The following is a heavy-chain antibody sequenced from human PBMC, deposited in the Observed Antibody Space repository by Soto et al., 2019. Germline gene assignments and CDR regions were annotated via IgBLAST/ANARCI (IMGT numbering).Heavy chain of an antibody. CDR2: ISYDGSNK. CDR1: GFTFSSYG. D-gene: IGHD3-22*01. Sequence: QAVGSLRLSCAASGFTFSSYGMHWVRQAPGKGLEWVAVISYDGSNKYYADSVKGRFTISRDNSKNTLYLQMNSLRAEDTAVYYGAKDRLYYYDSSGPLDYWGQGTLVTVSS. CDR3: AKDRLYYYDSSGPLDY. J-gene: IGHJ4*02. V-gene: IGHV3-30*18.